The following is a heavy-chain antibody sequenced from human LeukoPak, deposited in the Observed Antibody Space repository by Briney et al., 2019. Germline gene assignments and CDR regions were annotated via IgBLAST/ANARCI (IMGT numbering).Heavy chain of an antibody. CDR2: ISGSGGST. V-gene: IGHV3-23*01. Sequence: GGSLRLSCAASGFTFSSYAMSWVRQAPGKGLEWVSAISGSGGSTYYADSVKGRFTISRDNSKNTLYLQMNSLRAEDTAVYYCAKDQGYDTLTGSCFDYWGQGTMVTVSS. D-gene: IGHD3-9*01. CDR3: AKDQGYDTLTGSCFDY. CDR1: GFTFSSYA. J-gene: IGHJ3*01.